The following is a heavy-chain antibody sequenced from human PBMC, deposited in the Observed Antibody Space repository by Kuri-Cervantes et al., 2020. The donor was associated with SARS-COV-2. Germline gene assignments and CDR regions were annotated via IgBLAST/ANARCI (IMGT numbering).Heavy chain of an antibody. CDR2: IRSKAYGGTT. Sequence: GESLKISCTTSGFTFGDYAMSWVRQAPGKGLEWVGFIRSKAYGGTTEYAASVKGRFTISRDDSKSIAYLQMNSLRAEDTAVYYCARADLSDFAFDIWGQGTMVTVSS. D-gene: IGHD2-21*01. J-gene: IGHJ3*02. V-gene: IGHV3-49*04. CDR1: GFTFGDYA. CDR3: ARADLSDFAFDI.